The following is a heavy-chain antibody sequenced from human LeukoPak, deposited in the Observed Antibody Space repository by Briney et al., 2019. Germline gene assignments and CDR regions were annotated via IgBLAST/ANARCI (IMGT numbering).Heavy chain of an antibody. V-gene: IGHV1-69*05. J-gene: IGHJ3*02. D-gene: IGHD3-22*01. CDR1: GGTFSSYA. CDR2: IIPIFGTA. CDR3: ARLEYYDTTNAFDI. Sequence: SVKVSCKASGGTFSSYAISWVRQAPGQGLDWMGGIIPIFGTANYAQKFQGRVTITTDESTSTAYMELSSLRSEDTAVYYCARLEYYDTTNAFDIWGQGTMVTVSS.